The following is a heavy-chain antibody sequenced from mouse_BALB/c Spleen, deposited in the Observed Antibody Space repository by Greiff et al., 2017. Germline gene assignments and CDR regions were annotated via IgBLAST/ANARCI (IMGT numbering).Heavy chain of an antibody. CDR2: IYPGDGDT. CDR3: ARSGGYGNYVGYYAMDY. D-gene: IGHD2-10*02. CDR1: GYAFSSYW. J-gene: IGHJ4*01. V-gene: IGHV1-80*01. Sequence: QVQLKESGAELVRPGSSVKISCKASGYAFSSYWMNWVKQRPGQGLEWIGQIYPGDGDTNYNGKFKGKATLTADKSSSTAYMQLSSLTSKDSAVYFCARSGGYGNYVGYYAMDYWGQGTSVTVSS.